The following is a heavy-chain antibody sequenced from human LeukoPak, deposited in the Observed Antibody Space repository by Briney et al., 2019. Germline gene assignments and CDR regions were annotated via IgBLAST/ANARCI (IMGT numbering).Heavy chain of an antibody. J-gene: IGHJ4*02. CDR3: ARGGADPVLFVY. Sequence: SETLSPTCTVSGASISSHYSNSLRQPPGKGLESLGYTYYSGGPKYNPSLMSRFTISIDMSKNQFPLNSSSVTATAPLMYFFARGGADPVLFVYWGQGTLVTVSS. V-gene: IGHV4-59*11. CDR1: GASISSHY. D-gene: IGHD6-6*01. CDR2: TYYSGGP.